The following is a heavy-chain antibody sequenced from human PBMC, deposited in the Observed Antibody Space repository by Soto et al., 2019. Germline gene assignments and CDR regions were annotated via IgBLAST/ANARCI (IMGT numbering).Heavy chain of an antibody. J-gene: IGHJ6*02. CDR1: GFTFSTHA. CDR2: FSGSGGNI. V-gene: IGHV3-23*01. CDR3: AKDPPWTVGPLAMDV. D-gene: IGHD2-2*01. Sequence: EVQLLESGGGLVQPGGSLRLSCVASGFTFSTHAMSWVRQAPGKGLEWVSTFSGSGGNIYYAESVKGRLTISRDDSKNTLYLQMNSLRVEDTAVYYCAKDPPWTVGPLAMDVWCQGTTVTVSS.